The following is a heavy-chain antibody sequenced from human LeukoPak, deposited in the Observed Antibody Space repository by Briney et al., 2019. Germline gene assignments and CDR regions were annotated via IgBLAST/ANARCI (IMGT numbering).Heavy chain of an antibody. CDR3: ARHGSGQDY. CDR1: GGSFSGYY. CDR2: INHSGST. J-gene: IGHJ4*02. V-gene: IGHV4-34*01. Sequence: SETLSLTCAVYGGSFSGYYWSWIRQPPGKGLEWIGEINHSGSTNYNPSLKSRVTISVDTSKNQFSLKLSSVTAADTAVYYCARHGSGQDYWGQGTLVTVSS. D-gene: IGHD3-10*01.